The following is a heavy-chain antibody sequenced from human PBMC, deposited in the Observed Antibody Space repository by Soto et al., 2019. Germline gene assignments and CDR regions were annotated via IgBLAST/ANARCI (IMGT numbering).Heavy chain of an antibody. V-gene: IGHV1-3*05. Sequence: QVQLVQSGAEEKKPGASVKVSCKASGYTFTSYAIHWVRQAPGQGLEWMGWINAGNGNTKYSQKFQGRVTSTRDTSASTAYMELSTLTSEDTAVYYCARYGVRENHYYGMDVWGQGTTVTVSS. CDR3: ARYGVRENHYYGMDV. D-gene: IGHD3-10*01. CDR2: INAGNGNT. CDR1: GYTFTSYA. J-gene: IGHJ6*02.